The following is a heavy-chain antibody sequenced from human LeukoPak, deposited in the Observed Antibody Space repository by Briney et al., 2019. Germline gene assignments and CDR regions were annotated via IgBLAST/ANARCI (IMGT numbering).Heavy chain of an antibody. CDR3: ARGGETGSSSWYVLDY. CDR1: GGTFSSYA. J-gene: IGHJ4*02. D-gene: IGHD6-13*01. V-gene: IGHV1-69*13. Sequence: SVKVSCKASGGTFSSYAISWVRQAPGQGLGWMGGIIPIFGTANYAQKFQGRVTITADESTSTAYMELSSLRSEDTAVYYCARGGETGSSSWYVLDYRGQGTLVTVSS. CDR2: IIPIFGTA.